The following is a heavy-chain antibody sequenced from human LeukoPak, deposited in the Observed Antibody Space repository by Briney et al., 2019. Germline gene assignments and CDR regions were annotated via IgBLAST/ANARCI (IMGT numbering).Heavy chain of an antibody. CDR3: ARRRGYCSSTSCYQAFDI. D-gene: IGHD2-2*01. Sequence: GGSLRLSCAASGFTFSDYYMSWIRQAPGKGLEWVSYISSSGSTIYYADSVKGRFTISRDNAKNSLYLQMNSLRAEDTAVYYCARRRGYCSSTSCYQAFDIWGQGTMVTVSS. CDR1: GFTFSDYY. V-gene: IGHV3-11*04. J-gene: IGHJ3*02. CDR2: ISSSGSTI.